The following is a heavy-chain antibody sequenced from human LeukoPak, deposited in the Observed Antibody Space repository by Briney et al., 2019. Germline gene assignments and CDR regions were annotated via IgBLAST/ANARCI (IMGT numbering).Heavy chain of an antibody. CDR1: GFTLSNHR. D-gene: IGHD3-16*01. Sequence: PGGSLRLSCVVSGFTLSNHRMSWVRQAPGKGLEWVANINQDGSEKKYVDSVKGRFTISRDNARNSLYLQMDSLRAEDTAVYYCARDWVYWGQGTLVTVSS. CDR3: ARDWVY. V-gene: IGHV3-7*05. J-gene: IGHJ4*02. CDR2: INQDGSEK.